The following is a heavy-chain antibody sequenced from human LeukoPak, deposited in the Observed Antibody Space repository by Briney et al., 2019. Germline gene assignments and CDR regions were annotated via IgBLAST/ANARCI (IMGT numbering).Heavy chain of an antibody. V-gene: IGHV3-7*01. J-gene: IGHJ4*02. D-gene: IGHD4/OR15-4a*01. CDR1: GFTFSSYW. CDR3: ARDTLGEGEDANYAVYYFDY. CDR2: IKGDGSEK. Sequence: GGSLRLSCAASGFTFSSYWMTWVRQVPGKGLEWVGNIKGDGSEKYYADSVKGRFTISRDNAKNSLDLQMNSLRAEDTAVYYCARDTLGEGEDANYAVYYFDYWGQGSVVTVSS.